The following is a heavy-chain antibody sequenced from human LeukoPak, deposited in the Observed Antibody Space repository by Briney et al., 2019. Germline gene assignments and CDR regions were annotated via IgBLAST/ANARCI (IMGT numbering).Heavy chain of an antibody. CDR2: ISAYNGNT. CDR1: GNTFTSYG. V-gene: IGHV1-18*01. Sequence: ASVKVSCKASGNTFTSYGISWVRQAPGQGLEWMGWISAYNGNTNYAQKLQGRVTMTTDTSTSTAYMELRSLRSDDTAVYYCARDKECTARASYYYYGMDVWGQGTTVTVSS. CDR3: ARDKECTARASYYYYGMDV. D-gene: IGHD6-6*01. J-gene: IGHJ6*02.